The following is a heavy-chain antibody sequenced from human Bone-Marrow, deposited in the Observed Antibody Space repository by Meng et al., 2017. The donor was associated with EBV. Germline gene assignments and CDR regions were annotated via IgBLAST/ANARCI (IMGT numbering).Heavy chain of an antibody. CDR2: ISSSGSTM. J-gene: IGHJ4*02. D-gene: IGHD5-12*01. CDR3: ARAFRSGYDYY. CDR1: GFTVSDYY. V-gene: IGHV3-11*01. Sequence: QGRLVEAGGVLVKRGGSLRLSCAASGFTVSDYYMSWIRQAPGKGLEWVSYISSSGSTMYYADSVKGRFTISRDNAKNSLYLQMNSLRADDTAVYYCARAFRSGYDYYWGQGTLVTVSS.